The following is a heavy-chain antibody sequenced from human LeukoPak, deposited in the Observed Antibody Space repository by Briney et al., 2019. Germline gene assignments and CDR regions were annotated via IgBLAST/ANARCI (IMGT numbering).Heavy chain of an antibody. CDR2: ISWNSGSI. J-gene: IGHJ4*02. Sequence: PGGSLRLSCAASGFTFDDYAIHWVRQAPGKGLEWVSGISWNSGSIGYADSVKGRFTISRDNAKNSLYLQMNSLRAEDTALYYCAKDISLDYWGQGTLVTVSS. V-gene: IGHV3-9*01. CDR1: GFTFDDYA. CDR3: AKDISLDY.